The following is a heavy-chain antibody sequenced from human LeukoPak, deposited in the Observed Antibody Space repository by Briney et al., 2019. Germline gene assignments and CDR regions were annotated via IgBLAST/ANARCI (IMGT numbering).Heavy chain of an antibody. D-gene: IGHD3-9*01. CDR1: GGSFSGYY. Sequence: SETLSLTCAVYGGSFSGYYWSWIRKPPGKGLEWIGEINHSGSTNYNPSLKSRVTISVDTSKNQFSLKLSSVTAADTAVYYCARERLRYFDWFRSAFDIWGQRTMVTVSS. CDR2: INHSGST. V-gene: IGHV4-34*01. J-gene: IGHJ3*02. CDR3: ARERLRYFDWFRSAFDI.